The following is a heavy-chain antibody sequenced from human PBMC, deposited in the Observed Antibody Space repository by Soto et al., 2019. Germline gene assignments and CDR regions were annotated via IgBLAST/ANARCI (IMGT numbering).Heavy chain of an antibody. CDR3: ARQGYDSSGYYYRVGATPLDY. D-gene: IGHD3-22*01. CDR1: GGTFSSYD. J-gene: IGHJ4*02. Sequence: QVQLVQSGAEVKKPGSSVKVSCKASGGTFSSYDISWVRQAPGQGLEWMGGIMPIFGTANYAQKFQGRVTITADKSTSTDYMELSSLRSEDTAVYYCARQGYDSSGYYYRVGATPLDYWGQGTLVTVSS. CDR2: IMPIFGTA. V-gene: IGHV1-69*06.